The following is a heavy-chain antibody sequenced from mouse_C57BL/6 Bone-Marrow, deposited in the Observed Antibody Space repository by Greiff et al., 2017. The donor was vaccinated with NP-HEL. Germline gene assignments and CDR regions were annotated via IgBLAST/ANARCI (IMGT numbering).Heavy chain of an antibody. J-gene: IGHJ4*01. CDR2: IDPENGDT. Sequence: EVKLMESGAELVRPGASVKLSCTASGFNIKDDYMHWVKQRPEQGLEWIGWIDPENGDTEYASKFQGKATITADTSSNTAYLQLSSLTSEDTAVYYCTRKGVYEYYAMDYWGQGTSVTVSS. D-gene: IGHD2-3*01. CDR3: TRKGVYEYYAMDY. V-gene: IGHV14-4*01. CDR1: GFNIKDDY.